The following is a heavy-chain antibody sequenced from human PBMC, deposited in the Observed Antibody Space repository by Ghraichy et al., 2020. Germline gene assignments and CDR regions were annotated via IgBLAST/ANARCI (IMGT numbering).Heavy chain of an antibody. CDR2: INHSGST. V-gene: IGHV4-34*01. CDR3: ARGGQLAFDI. CDR1: GGSFSGYY. D-gene: IGHD5-18*01. J-gene: IGHJ3*02. Sequence: SETLSLTCAVYGGSFSGYYWSWIRQPPGKGLEWIGEINHSGSTNYNPSLKSRVTISVDTSKNQFSLKLSSVTAADTAVYYCARGGQLAFDIWGQGTMVTVSS.